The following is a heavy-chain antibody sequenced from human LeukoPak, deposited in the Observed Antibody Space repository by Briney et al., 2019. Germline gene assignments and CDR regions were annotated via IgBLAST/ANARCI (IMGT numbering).Heavy chain of an antibody. CDR1: GHTFTGYY. Sequence: ASVKVSCKASGHTFTGYYMHWVRQAPGQGLEWMGWINPNSGGTNYAQKFQGRVTMTRDTSIGTAYMELSRLRSDDTAVYYCARDGIAAAGSEFDPWGQGTLVTVSS. CDR2: INPNSGGT. CDR3: ARDGIAAAGSEFDP. J-gene: IGHJ5*02. V-gene: IGHV1-2*02. D-gene: IGHD6-13*01.